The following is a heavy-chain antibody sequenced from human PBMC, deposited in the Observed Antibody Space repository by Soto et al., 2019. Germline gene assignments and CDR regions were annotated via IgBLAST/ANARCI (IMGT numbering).Heavy chain of an antibody. J-gene: IGHJ6*02. Sequence: QVQLVESGGGVVQPGRSLRLSCAASGFTFSSYGMHWVRQAPGKGLEWVAVIWYDGTDKYYADSVKGRFTISRDNSKYTLFLEMNSLRAEDTAVYFCARNFSSSPYYYYGMDVWGQGTTVTVSS. D-gene: IGHD6-6*01. V-gene: IGHV3-33*01. CDR1: GFTFSSYG. CDR2: IWYDGTDK. CDR3: ARNFSSSPYYYYGMDV.